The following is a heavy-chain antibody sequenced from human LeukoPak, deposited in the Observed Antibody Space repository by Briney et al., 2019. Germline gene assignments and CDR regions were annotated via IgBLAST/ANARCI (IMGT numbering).Heavy chain of an antibody. D-gene: IGHD4-4*01. CDR3: ARDHTETSSLNFRNYYYYGMDI. CDR2: IYYSGST. J-gene: IGHJ6*02. V-gene: IGHV4-31*03. Sequence: SQTLSLTGTVSGGSIRSGDYSWNWIRQHPGKGLEWIGYIYYSGSTYYNPSLTSRVTMSVDTSKNQFSLKLSSVTAADTAIYYCARDHTETSSLNFRNYYYYGMDIWGQGTTVIVSS. CDR1: GGSIRSGDYS.